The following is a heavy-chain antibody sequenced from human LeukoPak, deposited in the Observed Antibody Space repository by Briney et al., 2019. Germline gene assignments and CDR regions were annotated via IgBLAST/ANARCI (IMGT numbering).Heavy chain of an antibody. Sequence: GGSLRLSCAASGFTFSSFGMSWVRQAPGKGLEWVSTISGSGGRTHYADSVKGRFTISRDNSKNTLHLQINSLRAEDTAVYYCGKVAPVVSLGQFWGGGTLLPVPS. D-gene: IGHD2-8*02. CDR3: GKVAPVVSLGQF. CDR1: GFTFSSFG. J-gene: IGHJ4*02. CDR2: ISGSGGRT. V-gene: IGHV3-23*01.